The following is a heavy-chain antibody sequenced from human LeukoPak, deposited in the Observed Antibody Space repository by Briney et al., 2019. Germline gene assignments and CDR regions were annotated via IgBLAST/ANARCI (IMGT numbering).Heavy chain of an antibody. CDR1: GYTFTSYG. Sequence: ASVKVSCKASGYTFTSYGISWVRQAPGQGLEWMGWISAYNGNTNYAQKLQGRVTMTTDTSTSTAYMELRSLRSDDTAVYYCARDSADIVVVPAAIEGDAFDIWGQGTMVTVSS. J-gene: IGHJ3*02. CDR3: ARDSADIVVVPAAIEGDAFDI. V-gene: IGHV1-18*01. D-gene: IGHD2-2*02. CDR2: ISAYNGNT.